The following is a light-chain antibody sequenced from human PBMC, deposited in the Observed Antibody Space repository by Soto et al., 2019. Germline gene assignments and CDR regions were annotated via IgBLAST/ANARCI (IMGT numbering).Light chain of an antibody. Sequence: QSALTQPASVSGSPGQSITISCTGTSSDVGGYNYVSWYQQHPGKAPKLMIYEVRERPSGVPDRFSGSKSGNMASLTVSGLQAEDEADYYCSSYAGNNNLLFGGGTKLTVL. CDR3: SSYAGNNNLL. J-gene: IGLJ2*01. CDR2: EVR. V-gene: IGLV2-8*01. CDR1: SSDVGGYNY.